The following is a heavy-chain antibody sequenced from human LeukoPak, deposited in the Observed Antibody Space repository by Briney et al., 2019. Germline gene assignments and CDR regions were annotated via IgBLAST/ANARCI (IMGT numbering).Heavy chain of an antibody. CDR3: ARELVVGPAEYFQD. J-gene: IGHJ1*01. V-gene: IGHV3-7*01. CDR1: GFTFRNYW. D-gene: IGHD2-8*02. Sequence: PGGSLRLSCVASGFTFRNYWMSWVRQAPGKGLEWVANTNQDGSEKYDVDSVKGRITISRDNAKNSLYLQMNSLRAEDTAVYYCARELVVGPAEYFQDWGQGPLATVSS. CDR2: TNQDGSEK.